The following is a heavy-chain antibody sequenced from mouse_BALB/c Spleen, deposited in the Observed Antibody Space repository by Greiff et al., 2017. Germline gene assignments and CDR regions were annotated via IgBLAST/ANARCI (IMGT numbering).Heavy chain of an antibody. Sequence: EVQLQQSGPELVKPGASMKISCKASGYSFTGYTMNWVKQSHGKNLEWIGLINPYNGGTSYNQKFKGKATLTVDKSSSTAYMELLSLTSEDSAVYYSARWRAYDGYDDAMDYWGQGTSVTVSS. CDR3: ARWRAYDGYDDAMDY. V-gene: IGHV1-18*01. J-gene: IGHJ4*01. CDR2: INPYNGGT. D-gene: IGHD2-3*01. CDR1: GYSFTGYT.